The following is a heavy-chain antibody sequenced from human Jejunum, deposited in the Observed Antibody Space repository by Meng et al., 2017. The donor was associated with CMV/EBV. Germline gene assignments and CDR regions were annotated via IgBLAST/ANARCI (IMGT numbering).Heavy chain of an antibody. Sequence: GFTFSTYAMTWVRPAPGKGLEWVSLIYSGGSTTYYADSVKGRFTISRDDSKNTLYLQMNSLRAEDTAIYYCAKDLFYDGSGYYLGNWGQGALVTVSS. D-gene: IGHD3-22*01. J-gene: IGHJ4*02. CDR2: IYSGGSTT. V-gene: IGHV3-23*03. CDR3: AKDLFYDGSGYYLGN. CDR1: GFTFSTYA.